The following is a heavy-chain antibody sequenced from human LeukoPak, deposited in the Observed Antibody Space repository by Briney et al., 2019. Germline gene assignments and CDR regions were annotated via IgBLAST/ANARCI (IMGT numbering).Heavy chain of an antibody. CDR3: AKHEGYSAFDY. CDR2: ISGSGGST. D-gene: IGHD2-21*01. J-gene: IGHJ4*02. V-gene: IGHV3-23*01. CDR1: GFTFSSYA. Sequence: GGSLRLSCATSGFTFSSYALSWVRQAPGEGLAWVSAISGSGGSTYYADSVKGRFTISRDNSKNTLSLQMNSLRAEDTAIYYCAKHEGYSAFDYWGQGTLVTVSS.